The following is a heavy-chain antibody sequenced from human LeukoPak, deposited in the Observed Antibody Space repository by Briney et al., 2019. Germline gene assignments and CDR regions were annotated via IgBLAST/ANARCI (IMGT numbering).Heavy chain of an antibody. CDR1: GESVSNNSVA. CDR3: ARDMDYYGSGNYFNSRWFDP. CDR2: TYYRSKWYN. D-gene: IGHD3-10*01. Sequence: SQTRSLTCAIPGESVSNNSVAWNWIRHSPSRGLEWLGRTYYRSKWYNDYAVSVKSRITINPETAKNQFSLQLNSVSPEDTGVYYCARDMDYYGSGNYFNSRWFDPWGQGTLVTVSS. J-gene: IGHJ5*02. V-gene: IGHV6-1*01.